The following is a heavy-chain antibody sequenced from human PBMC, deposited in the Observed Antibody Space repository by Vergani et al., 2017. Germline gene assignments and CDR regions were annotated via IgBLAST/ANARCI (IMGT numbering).Heavy chain of an antibody. Sequence: QVQLVESGGGVVQPGRSLRLSCAASGFTFSSYGMHWVRQAPGKGLEWVAVIWYDGSNKYYADSVKGRFTISRDNSKNTLYLQMNSLRAEDTAVYYCARDGSGTRDYYGMDVWGQGTTVTVSS. J-gene: IGHJ6*02. D-gene: IGHD1-7*01. CDR1: GFTFSSYG. V-gene: IGHV3-33*01. CDR2: IWYDGSNK. CDR3: ARDGSGTRDYYGMDV.